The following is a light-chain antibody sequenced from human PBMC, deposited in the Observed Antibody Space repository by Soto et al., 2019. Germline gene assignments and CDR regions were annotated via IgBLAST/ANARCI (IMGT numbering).Light chain of an antibody. CDR3: QEYGVSRA. Sequence: EIMLTQSPGTLSLSPGERATLSCRASQSVSASYLAWYQQKPGQAPRLLIYGASSRAPGIPDRFSGSGSGTDFTLTIDRLEPEDCAVYYCQEYGVSRAFGQGTKVEIK. J-gene: IGKJ1*01. CDR1: QSVSASY. CDR2: GAS. V-gene: IGKV3-20*01.